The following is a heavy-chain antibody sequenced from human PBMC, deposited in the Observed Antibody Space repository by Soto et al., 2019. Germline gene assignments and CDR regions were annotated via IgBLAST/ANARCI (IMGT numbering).Heavy chain of an antibody. D-gene: IGHD3-9*01. CDR3: AKEYYDILTGYCLDY. V-gene: IGHV3-30*18. Sequence: QVQLVESGGGVVQPGRSLRLSCAASGFTFSSYGMHWVRQAPGKGLEWVAVISYDGSNKYYADSVKGRFTISRDNSKNTQYLQMNSLRAEDTAVYYCAKEYYDILTGYCLDYWGQGTLVTVSS. CDR1: GFTFSSYG. J-gene: IGHJ4*02. CDR2: ISYDGSNK.